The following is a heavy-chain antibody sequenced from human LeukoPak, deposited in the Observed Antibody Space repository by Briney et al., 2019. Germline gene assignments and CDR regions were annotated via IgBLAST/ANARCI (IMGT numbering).Heavy chain of an antibody. CDR2: ISWNSGSI. Sequence: GGSLRLSCAASGFTFDDYAMHWVRQAPGKGLEWVSGISWNSGSIGYADSVRGRFTISRDNAKNSLYLQMNSLRAEDTALYYCAQPHCSSTSCYFSWFDPWGQGTLVTVSS. J-gene: IGHJ5*02. CDR3: AQPHCSSTSCYFSWFDP. D-gene: IGHD2-2*01. CDR1: GFTFDDYA. V-gene: IGHV3-9*01.